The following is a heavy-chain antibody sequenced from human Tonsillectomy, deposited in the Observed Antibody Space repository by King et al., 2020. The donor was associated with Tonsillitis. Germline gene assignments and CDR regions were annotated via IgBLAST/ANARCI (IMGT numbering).Heavy chain of an antibody. Sequence: VQLVQSGGGVVQPGRSLRLSCAASGFTFSNYVMHWVRQAPGKGLEWVAIISYDGSNKYYADSVKGRFTISRDNSKSSLYLHMNSLRAEDTAVYYCARALVGATDDYWGQGTLVTVSS. J-gene: IGHJ4*02. CDR1: GFTFSNYV. CDR3: ARALVGATDDY. V-gene: IGHV3-30-3*01. CDR2: ISYDGSNK. D-gene: IGHD1-26*01.